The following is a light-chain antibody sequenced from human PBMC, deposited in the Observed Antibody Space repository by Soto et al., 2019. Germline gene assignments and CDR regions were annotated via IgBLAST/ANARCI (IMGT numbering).Light chain of an antibody. CDR2: GAS. Sequence: EIVMTQSPDTLSVSPGEGASLSCRVSQSIRSNLAWYQQRPGQAPRLLMYGASTRADGIPARFTGSGSGTEFTLTISSLQSEDFATYYCQHGYVAPYSFGQGTKVDI. V-gene: IGKV3-15*01. CDR1: QSIRSN. CDR3: QHGYVAPYS. J-gene: IGKJ2*03.